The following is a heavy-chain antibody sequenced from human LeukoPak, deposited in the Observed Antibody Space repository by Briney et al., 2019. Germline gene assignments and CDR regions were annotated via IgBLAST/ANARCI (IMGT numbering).Heavy chain of an antibody. CDR1: GFTFSSYW. CDR2: IRQDGNEQ. Sequence: PGGSLILSCAASGFTFSSYWMTWVRQAPGKGLEWVANIRQDGNEQYYMDSVKGRFTISRDNAKNSLFLQMNSLRAEDTAVYYCAIAPYSGGWYLMYWGQGTLVTVSS. D-gene: IGHD6-19*01. J-gene: IGHJ4*02. V-gene: IGHV3-7*01. CDR3: AIAPYSGGWYLMY.